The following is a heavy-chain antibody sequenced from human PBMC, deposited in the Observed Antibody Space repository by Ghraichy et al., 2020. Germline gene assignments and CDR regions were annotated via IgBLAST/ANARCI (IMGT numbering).Heavy chain of an antibody. D-gene: IGHD3-16*02. CDR2: ISGSGGST. J-gene: IGHJ3*02. Sequence: GESLNISCAASGFTFSSYAMSWVRQAPGKGLEWVSAISGSGGSTYYADSVKGRFTISRDNSKNTLYLQMNSLRAEDTAVYYCAKGLRLGELSSPGSVFFDIWGQGTMVTVSS. V-gene: IGHV3-23*01. CDR3: AKGLRLGELSSPGSVFFDI. CDR1: GFTFSSYA.